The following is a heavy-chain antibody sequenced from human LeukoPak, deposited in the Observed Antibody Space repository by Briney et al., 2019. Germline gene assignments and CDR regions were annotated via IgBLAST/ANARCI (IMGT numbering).Heavy chain of an antibody. V-gene: IGHV3-23*01. CDR1: GFTFSSYG. CDR3: AKDIAGYYGSGSYLDY. CDR2: ISGSGGST. D-gene: IGHD3-10*01. J-gene: IGHJ4*02. Sequence: GGSLRLSCAASGFTFSSYGMSWVRQAPGKGLEWVSAISGSGGSTYYADSVKGRFTISRDNSKNTLYLQMNSLRAEDTAVYYCAKDIAGYYGSGSYLDYWGQGTLVTVSS.